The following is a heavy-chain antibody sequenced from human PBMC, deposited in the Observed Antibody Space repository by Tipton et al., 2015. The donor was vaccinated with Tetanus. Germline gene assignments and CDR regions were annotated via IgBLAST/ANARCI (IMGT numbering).Heavy chain of an antibody. Sequence: QLVQSGAEVKKAGESLKISCQGTGYSFNIYWIAWVRQMPGKGLEWMGIIYPGDSDTTYSPSFQGQVTISADRYINTAYLQWSSLKASDTATYYCARRLGPLTGDQIWHFDLWGRGPLVTVSS. V-gene: IGHV5-51*01. CDR2: IYPGDSDT. D-gene: IGHD7-27*01. CDR1: GYSFNIYW. CDR3: ARRLGPLTGDQIWHFDL. J-gene: IGHJ2*01.